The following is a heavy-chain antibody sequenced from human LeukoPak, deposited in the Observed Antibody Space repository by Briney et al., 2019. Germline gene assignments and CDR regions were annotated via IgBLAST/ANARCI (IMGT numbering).Heavy chain of an antibody. J-gene: IGHJ4*02. CDR2: IYHSGST. D-gene: IGHD2-15*01. CDR3: AKGMTPDY. V-gene: IGHV4-38-2*02. CDR1: GYSISSGYY. Sequence: SETLSLTCTVSGYSISSGYYWGWIRQPPGKGLEWIGSIYHSGSTYYNPSLKSRVTISVDTSKNQFALELSSVTAADTAVYYCAKGMTPDYWGQGTLVTVSS.